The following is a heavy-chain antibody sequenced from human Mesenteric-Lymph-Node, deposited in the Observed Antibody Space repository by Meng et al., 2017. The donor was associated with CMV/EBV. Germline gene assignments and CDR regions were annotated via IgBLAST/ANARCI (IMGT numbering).Heavy chain of an antibody. CDR3: ARAGGGFDY. D-gene: IGHD2-15*01. Sequence: GESLKISCAASGFTFSSYWMHWVRQAPGKGLVWVSYVNNDGSITSYADSVKGRFTISRDNAKNTLYLQMNSLRAEDTAVYYCARAGGGFDYWGQGTLVTVSS. CDR2: VNNDGSIT. CDR1: GFTFSSYW. J-gene: IGHJ4*02. V-gene: IGHV3-74*01.